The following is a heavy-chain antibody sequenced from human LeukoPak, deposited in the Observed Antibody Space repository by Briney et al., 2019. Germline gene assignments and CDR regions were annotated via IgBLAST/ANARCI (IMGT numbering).Heavy chain of an antibody. CDR1: GFTFGDYS. D-gene: IGHD3-10*01. CDR3: TRGTGAPSY. Sequence: PGGSLRLSCTGSGFTFGDYSISWARQAPGKGLEWVGFIRMTADGGTQEYAAAVKGRFIISRDDSKSSAYLQTNSLKSEDTAFYYCTRGTGAPSYWGQGTLVTVSS. V-gene: IGHV3-49*04. CDR2: IRMTADGGTQ. J-gene: IGHJ4*02.